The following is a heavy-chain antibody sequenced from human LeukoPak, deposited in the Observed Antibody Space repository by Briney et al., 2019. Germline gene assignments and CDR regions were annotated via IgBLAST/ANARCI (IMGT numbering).Heavy chain of an antibody. V-gene: IGHV1-69*05. D-gene: IGHD2-2*01. J-gene: IGHJ6*03. Sequence: ASVKVSCKASGGTFSSYAISWVRQAPGQGLEWMGGIIPIFGTANYAQKFQGRVTITTDESTSTAYMGLSSLRSEDTAVYYCARDRTGYCSSTSCYSYRSGGMDVWGKGTPVTVSS. CDR2: IIPIFGTA. CDR3: ARDRTGYCSSTSCYSYRSGGMDV. CDR1: GGTFSSYA.